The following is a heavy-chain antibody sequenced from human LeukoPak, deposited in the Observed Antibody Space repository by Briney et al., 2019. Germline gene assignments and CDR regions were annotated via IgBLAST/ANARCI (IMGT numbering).Heavy chain of an antibody. CDR3: ARDDCSSTSCFNFDY. CDR2: IYYSWST. V-gene: IGHV4-59*01. CDR1: GGSISSYY. Sequence: SETLSLTCTVSGGSISSYYWSWIRQPPGKGLEWIGYIYYSWSTNYNPSLKSRVTISVDTSKNQFSLKLSSVTAADTAVYYCARDDCSSTSCFNFDYWGQGTLVTVSS. D-gene: IGHD2-2*01. J-gene: IGHJ4*02.